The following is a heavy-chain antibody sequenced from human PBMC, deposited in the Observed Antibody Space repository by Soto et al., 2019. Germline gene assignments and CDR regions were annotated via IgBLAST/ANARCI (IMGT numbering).Heavy chain of an antibody. CDR3: ARATVVTRLYWFDP. Sequence: SETLSLTCAVYGGSFSGYYWSWIRQPPGKGLEWIGEINHSGSTNYNPSLKSRVTISVDTSKNQFSLKLSSVTAADTAVYYCARATVVTRLYWFDPWGQGTLVTVSS. D-gene: IGHD4-17*01. CDR2: INHSGST. V-gene: IGHV4-34*01. J-gene: IGHJ5*02. CDR1: GGSFSGYY.